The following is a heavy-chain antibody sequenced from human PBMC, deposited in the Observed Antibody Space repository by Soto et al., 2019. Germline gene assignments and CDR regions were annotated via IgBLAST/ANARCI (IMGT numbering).Heavy chain of an antibody. J-gene: IGHJ5*02. Sequence: PSETLSLTCAVYGGSFSGYYWSWIRQPPGKGLEWIGEINHSGSTNYNPSLKSRVTISVDTSKNQFSLKLSSVTAADTAVYYCARQKYDFWSGYSDPWGQGTLVTVSS. CDR1: GGSFSGYY. CDR2: INHSGST. CDR3: ARQKYDFWSGYSDP. V-gene: IGHV4-34*01. D-gene: IGHD3-3*01.